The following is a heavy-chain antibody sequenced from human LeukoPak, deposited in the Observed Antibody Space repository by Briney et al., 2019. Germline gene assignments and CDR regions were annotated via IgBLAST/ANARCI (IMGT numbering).Heavy chain of an antibody. Sequence: ASVKVSCKASGYTFTGYYMHWVRQAPGQGLEWMGWINPNSGGTNYAQKFQGRVTMTRDTSISTAYMELSRLRSDDTAVYYCARALSLGYCSSTSCNWFDPWGQGTLVTVSS. D-gene: IGHD2-2*01. CDR3: ARALSLGYCSSTSCNWFDP. J-gene: IGHJ5*02. CDR2: INPNSGGT. CDR1: GYTFTGYY. V-gene: IGHV1-2*02.